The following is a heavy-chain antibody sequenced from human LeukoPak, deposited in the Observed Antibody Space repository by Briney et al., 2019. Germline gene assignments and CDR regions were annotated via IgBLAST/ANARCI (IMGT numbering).Heavy chain of an antibody. Sequence: ASVKVSCKASGGTFSSYAVSWVRQAPGQGLEWMGWINPNSGDTNYARKFQGRVTMTRDTSSSTAYMELSRLRFDDTVVYYCARGPRITIFGVVMANDAFDIWGQGTMVTVSS. D-gene: IGHD3-3*01. V-gene: IGHV1-2*02. CDR3: ARGPRITIFGVVMANDAFDI. J-gene: IGHJ3*02. CDR2: INPNSGDT. CDR1: GGTFSSYA.